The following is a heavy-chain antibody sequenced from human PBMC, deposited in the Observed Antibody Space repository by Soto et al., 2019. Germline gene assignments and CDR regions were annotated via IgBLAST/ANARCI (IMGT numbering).Heavy chain of an antibody. CDR3: ARGRHYSQFAY. Sequence: ASVKVSCKAAGYTLTDYYFHWVRRAPGQGLEWMGWINPNTYGTTTYAQKFQGRVTLTRDTSTRTAYMELSSLRSDDTAVYYCARGRHYSQFAYSGQGTLVTVSS. D-gene: IGHD2-21*01. J-gene: IGHJ4*02. V-gene: IGHV1-2*02. CDR2: INPNTYGTT. CDR1: GYTLTDYY.